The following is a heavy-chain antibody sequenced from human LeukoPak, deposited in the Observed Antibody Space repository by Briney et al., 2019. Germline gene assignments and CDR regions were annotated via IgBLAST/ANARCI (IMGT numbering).Heavy chain of an antibody. CDR3: GRFGYVSAVDT. CDR1: GFAFSSYW. D-gene: IGHD2-15*01. CDR2: IEPAGSAT. Sequence: GGSLRLSCGASGFAFSSYWMTWLRQAPGKGLEFVANIEPAGSATYYADSVKGRFTISRDNTKNLLYLQMNSLTAEDSAVYHCGRFGYVSAVDTWGQGALVTVSS. J-gene: IGHJ5*02. V-gene: IGHV3-7*01.